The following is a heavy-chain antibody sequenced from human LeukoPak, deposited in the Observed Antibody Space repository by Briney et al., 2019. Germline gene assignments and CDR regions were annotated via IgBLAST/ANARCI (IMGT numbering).Heavy chain of an antibody. D-gene: IGHD3-16*02. Sequence: GGSLRLSCAASGFTFSSYEMNWVRQAPGKGLEWVSYINSDGSTIYYADSVKGRFTISRDNAKNSLSLQMNSLGAEDTAVYYCARMHRGGELSFPFFDYWGQGTLVTVSS. V-gene: IGHV3-48*03. CDR1: GFTFSSYE. CDR3: ARMHRGGELSFPFFDY. CDR2: INSDGSTI. J-gene: IGHJ4*02.